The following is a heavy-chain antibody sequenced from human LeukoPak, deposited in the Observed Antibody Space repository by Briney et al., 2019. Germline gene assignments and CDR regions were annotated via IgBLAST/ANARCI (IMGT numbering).Heavy chain of an antibody. Sequence: PSETLSLTCTVSGSSISSSSYYWGWIRQPPGKGLEWIGSIYYSGSTYYNPSLKSRVTISVDTSKNQFSLKLSSVTAADTAVYYCARLPRGYSYGFDYWGQGTLVTVSS. CDR3: ARLPRGYSYGFDY. V-gene: IGHV4-39*01. D-gene: IGHD5-18*01. CDR2: IYYSGST. CDR1: GSSISSSSYY. J-gene: IGHJ4*02.